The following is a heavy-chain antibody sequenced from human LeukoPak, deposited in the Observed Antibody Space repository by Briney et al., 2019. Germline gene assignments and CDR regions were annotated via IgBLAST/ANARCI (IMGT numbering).Heavy chain of an antibody. V-gene: IGHV4-59*08. Sequence: SSETLSLTCTVSGGSISSYYWSWIRQPPGKGLEWIGYIYYSGSTYYNPSLKSRVTISVDTSKNQFTLKLSSVTAADTAVYYCARALDRWYDFWRGGLYYYGMDVWGQGTTVTVSS. CDR1: GGSISSYY. D-gene: IGHD3-3*01. CDR3: ARALDRWYDFWRGGLYYYGMDV. J-gene: IGHJ6*02. CDR2: IYYSGST.